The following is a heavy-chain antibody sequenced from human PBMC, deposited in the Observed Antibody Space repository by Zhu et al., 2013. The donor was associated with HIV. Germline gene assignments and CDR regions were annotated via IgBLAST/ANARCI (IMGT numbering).Heavy chain of an antibody. D-gene: IGHD6-6*01. J-gene: IGHJ6*02. V-gene: IGHV1-69*06. CDR3: ARGVIATQYYGMDV. CDR2: IIPLFGPP. CDR1: GGTFGSNN. Sequence: QVQLVQSEAEVKKPGSSVKVSCKASGGTFGSNNFSWVRQAPGQGLEWMGGIIPLFGPPTYAQRFQGRVTISADTSTNLIFLEVNSLRSGDTAVFYCARGVIATQYYGMDVWGQGTSVSVSS.